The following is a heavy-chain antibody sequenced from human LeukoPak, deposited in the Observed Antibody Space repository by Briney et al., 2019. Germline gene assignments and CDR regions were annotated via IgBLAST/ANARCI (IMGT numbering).Heavy chain of an antibody. CDR3: ARDLSGGALGAFDI. D-gene: IGHD2-15*01. CDR2: TNPNSGGT. V-gene: IGHV1-2*02. Sequence: ASVKVSCKASGYIFTAYYIHWLRQAPGQGLEWMGWTNPNSGGTSFALNFQGRVTLTRDTSISTVYMELSRLRSDDTAVYYCARDLSGGALGAFDIWGQETMVTVSS. CDR1: GYIFTAYY. J-gene: IGHJ3*02.